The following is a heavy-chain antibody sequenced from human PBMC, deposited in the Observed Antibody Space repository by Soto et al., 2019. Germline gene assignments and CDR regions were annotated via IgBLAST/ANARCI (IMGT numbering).Heavy chain of an antibody. CDR2: IWSDRDDK. V-gene: IGHV3-33*01. CDR1: GCTFSTFA. J-gene: IGHJ5*02. Sequence: LRRSGATSGCTFSTFALHWVRQAPGKGLEWVAIIWSDRDDKYYADSVKGRFTISSDKTKSTLSLQMNSLSAEDTAVYYCARGSYCSHGVRHKLGFFGPWGQGTLVTVYS. D-gene: IGHD2-8*01. CDR3: ARGSYCSHGVRHKLGFFGP.